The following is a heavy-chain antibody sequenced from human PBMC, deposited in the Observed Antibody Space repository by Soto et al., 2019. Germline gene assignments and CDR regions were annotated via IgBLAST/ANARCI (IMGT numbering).Heavy chain of an antibody. CDR2: IHNSGSS. CDR1: GDSISSSSQY. V-gene: IGHV4-39*01. J-gene: IGHJ1*01. Sequence: QVQLQESGPGLVKPSETLSPTCSVSGDSISSSSQYWGWIRQPPGKGLEWIGCIHNSGSSYYNPSLKSRVTIFVDTSKNQWSRRLSSVTAADTAVYYCAIHWIAGSSIRWGQGTLVTVSS. D-gene: IGHD2-21*01. CDR3: AIHWIAGSSIR.